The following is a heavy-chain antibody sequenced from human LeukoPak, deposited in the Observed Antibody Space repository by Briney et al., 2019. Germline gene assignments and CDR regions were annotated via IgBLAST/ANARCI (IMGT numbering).Heavy chain of an antibody. Sequence: GGSLRLTCAASGFTFSTFAMSWVRQAPGKGLEWVSGIRGRDGTTHYADSEKGLSTISRDSAKNTLYVQRNSLRAEDTAVYYCAKAGDDYYQRLVCWGRGALVTVSP. J-gene: IGHJ4*02. V-gene: IGHV3-23*01. CDR2: IRGRDGTT. D-gene: IGHD5-24*01. CDR3: AKAGDDYYQRLVC. CDR1: GFTFSTFA.